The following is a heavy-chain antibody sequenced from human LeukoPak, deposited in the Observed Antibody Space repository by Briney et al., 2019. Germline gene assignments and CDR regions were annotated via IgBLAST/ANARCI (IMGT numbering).Heavy chain of an antibody. Sequence: SETLSLTCSVSGGSISNYYWSWIRQPPGKGLDYIGYNYYSGATDYNPSLKSRVTISVDTSKNQFSLMLTSVTAADTAVYYCARQSIAARRAFDIWGQGTMVTVSS. CDR1: GGSISNYY. V-gene: IGHV4-59*08. D-gene: IGHD6-6*01. CDR2: NYYSGAT. J-gene: IGHJ3*02. CDR3: ARQSIAARRAFDI.